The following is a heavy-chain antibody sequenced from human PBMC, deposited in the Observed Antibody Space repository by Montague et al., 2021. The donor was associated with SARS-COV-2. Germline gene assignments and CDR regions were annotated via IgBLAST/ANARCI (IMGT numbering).Heavy chain of an antibody. J-gene: IGHJ3*02. CDR1: GFTFSSYA. Sequence: SLRLSCAASGFTFSSYAMHWVRQAPGKGLEWVAVISYDGSNKYYADSVKGRFTISRDNSKNTLYLQMNSLRAEDTAVYYCARTNSGSYSGAFDIRGQGTVVTVSS. D-gene: IGHD1-26*01. V-gene: IGHV3-30*04. CDR2: ISYDGSNK. CDR3: ARTNSGSYSGAFDI.